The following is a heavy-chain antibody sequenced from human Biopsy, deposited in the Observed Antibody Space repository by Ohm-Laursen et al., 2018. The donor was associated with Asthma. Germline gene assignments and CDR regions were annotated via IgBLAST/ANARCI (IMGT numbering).Heavy chain of an antibody. J-gene: IGHJ6*02. CDR3: ATNSGAYKNSLGDGLDV. V-gene: IGHV3-33*01. CDR2: TWFDGSKK. Sequence: SLRLSCAASGFSISSYGMHWVRQAPGRGLEWVGVTWFDGSKKYYADSVKGRFTISRDNSKKMLYLQMNSLRAEDTAVYYCATNSGAYKNSLGDGLDVWGQGTTVIVSS. CDR1: GFSISSYG. D-gene: IGHD1-26*01.